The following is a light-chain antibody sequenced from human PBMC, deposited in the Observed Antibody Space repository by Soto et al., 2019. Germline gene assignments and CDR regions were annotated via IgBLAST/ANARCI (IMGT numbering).Light chain of an antibody. CDR1: SGHSNYA. CDR3: QTWGTGIRV. CDR2: LYSDGSH. V-gene: IGLV4-69*01. Sequence: QSVLTQSPSASASLGASVKLTCTLSSGHSNYAIAWHQQQPEKGPRYLMKLYSDGSHNKGDGIPDRFSGSSSGAERYLTISSLQSEDEADYYCQTWGTGIRVFGGGTKVTVL. J-gene: IGLJ3*02.